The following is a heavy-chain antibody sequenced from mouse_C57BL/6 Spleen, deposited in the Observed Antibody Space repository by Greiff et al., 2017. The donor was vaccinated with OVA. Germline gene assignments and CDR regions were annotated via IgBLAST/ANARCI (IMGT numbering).Heavy chain of an antibody. Sequence: VQLQQSGPELVKPGASVKISCKASGYTFTDYYMNWVKQSHGKSLEWIGAINPNNGGTSYNQKFKGKATLTVDKSSSTAYMELRSLTSEDSAVYYCARGRWGYFDYWGQGTTLTVSS. V-gene: IGHV1-26*01. CDR2: INPNNGGT. CDR3: ARGRWGYFDY. J-gene: IGHJ2*01. D-gene: IGHD2-3*01. CDR1: GYTFTDYY.